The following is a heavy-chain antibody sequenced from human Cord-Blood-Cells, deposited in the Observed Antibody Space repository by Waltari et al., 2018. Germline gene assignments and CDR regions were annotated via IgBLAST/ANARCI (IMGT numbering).Heavy chain of an antibody. CDR3: ARHFRGYRPFDY. J-gene: IGHJ4*02. V-gene: IGHV4-34*01. CDR1: GGSFSGYY. Sequence: QVQLQQWCAGLLKPSETLSPTCAVYGGSFSGYYWSWIRQPPGKGLAWIGEINHSGSTNYNPSLKSRVTISVDTSKNQFSLKLSSVTAADTAVYYCARHFRGYRPFDYWGQGTLVTVSS. D-gene: IGHD3-3*02. CDR2: INHSGST.